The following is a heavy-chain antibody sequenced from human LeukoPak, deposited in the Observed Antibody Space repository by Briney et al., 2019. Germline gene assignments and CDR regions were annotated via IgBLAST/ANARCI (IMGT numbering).Heavy chain of an antibody. CDR3: ARGKTRYSGYDWSLDY. CDR1: GGTFSSYA. V-gene: IGHV1-69*05. CDR2: IIPIFGTA. D-gene: IGHD5-12*01. J-gene: IGHJ4*02. Sequence: SVKVSCKASGGTFSSYAISWVRQAPGQGLEWMGGIIPIFGTANYAQKFQGRVTITTDESTSTAYMELSSLRSEDTAVYYCARGKTRYSGYDWSLDYWGQGTLVAVSS.